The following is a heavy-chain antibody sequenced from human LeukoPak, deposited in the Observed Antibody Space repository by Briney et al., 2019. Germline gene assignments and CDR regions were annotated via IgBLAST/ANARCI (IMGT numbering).Heavy chain of an antibody. V-gene: IGHV4-34*01. CDR1: GGSFSGYY. CDR2: INHSGST. J-gene: IGHJ4*02. D-gene: IGHD3-9*01. CDR3: ARGYDILTDYTRSFDY. Sequence: PSETLSLTCAVYGGSFSGYYWSWIRQPPGKGLEWIGEINHSGSTNYNPSLKSRVTISVDTSKNQFSLKLSSVTAADTAVYYCARGYDILTDYTRSFDYWGQGTLVTVSS.